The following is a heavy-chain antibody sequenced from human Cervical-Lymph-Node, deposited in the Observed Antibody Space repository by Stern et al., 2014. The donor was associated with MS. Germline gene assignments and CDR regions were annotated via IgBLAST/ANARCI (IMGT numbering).Heavy chain of an antibody. D-gene: IGHD2-15*01. CDR3: ARGGSSLPPFDY. CDR2: IYYSGST. CDR1: GGSISSYY. Sequence: QVQLVESGPGLVKPSETLSLTCTVSGGSISSYYWSWIRQPPGKGLEWIGYIYYSGSTNYNPSLKSRVTISVDTSKNQFSLKLSSVTAADTAVYYCARGGSSLPPFDYWGQGTLVTVSS. V-gene: IGHV4-59*01. J-gene: IGHJ4*02.